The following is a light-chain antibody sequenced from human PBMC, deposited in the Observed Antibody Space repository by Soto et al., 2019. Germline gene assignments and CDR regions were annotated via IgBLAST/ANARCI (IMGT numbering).Light chain of an antibody. CDR2: DNY. CDR3: GAWDDSLSAVV. V-gene: IGLV1-51*01. CDR1: SSNIANTY. J-gene: IGLJ3*02. Sequence: QSVLTQPPSVSATPGQKVTISCSGSSSNIANTYVAWYQHLPGTAPTLLIYDNYQRPSGIPDRFSGSKTGASATLAIAGLQTGDEGLYYCGAWDDSLSAVVFGGGTKLTVL.